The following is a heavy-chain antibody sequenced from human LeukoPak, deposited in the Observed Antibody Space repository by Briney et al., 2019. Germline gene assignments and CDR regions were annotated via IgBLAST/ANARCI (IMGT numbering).Heavy chain of an antibody. V-gene: IGHV1-69*13. CDR3: ANGGYCGGDCYSRPLLG. CDR2: IIPIFGST. J-gene: IGHJ4*02. CDR1: GGTFSSYA. D-gene: IGHD2-21*02. Sequence: SVKVSCKASGGTFSSYAISWVRQAPGQGLEWMGGIIPIFGSTNYAQKFQGRVTITADESTSTAYMELSSLRSEDTAVYYCANGGYCGGDCYSRPLLGWGQGTLVTVSS.